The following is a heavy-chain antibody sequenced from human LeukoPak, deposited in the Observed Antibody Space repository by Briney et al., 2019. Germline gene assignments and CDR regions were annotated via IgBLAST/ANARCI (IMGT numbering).Heavy chain of an antibody. CDR3: ARDSSGHGWFDP. CDR2: IYYSGST. J-gene: IGHJ5*02. D-gene: IGHD3-22*01. Sequence: SETLSLTCTVSGGSISSSSYYWGWIRQPPGKGLEWIGSIYYSGSTYYNPSLKSRVTISVDTSKNQFSLKLSSVTAADTAVYYCARDSSGHGWFDPWGQGTLVTVSS. V-gene: IGHV4-39*07. CDR1: GGSISSSSYY.